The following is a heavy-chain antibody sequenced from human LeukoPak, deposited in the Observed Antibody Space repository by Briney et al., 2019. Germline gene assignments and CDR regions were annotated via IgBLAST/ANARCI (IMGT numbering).Heavy chain of an antibody. J-gene: IGHJ4*02. CDR2: INHSGST. CDR1: GGSFSGYY. CDR3: ARGHGTTVQGVLDY. Sequence: PSETLSLTCAVYGGSFSGYYWSWIRQPPGKGLEWIGEINHSGSTNYNPSLKSRVTISVDTSKNQFSLKLSSVTAADTAVYYCARGHGTTVQGVLDYWGQGTLVTVSS. D-gene: IGHD3-10*01. V-gene: IGHV4-34*01.